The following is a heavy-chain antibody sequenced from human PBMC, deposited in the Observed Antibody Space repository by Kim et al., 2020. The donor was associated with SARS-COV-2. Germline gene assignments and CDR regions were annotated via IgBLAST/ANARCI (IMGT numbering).Heavy chain of an antibody. Sequence: AQKFQGRVTITADKSTSTAYMELSSLRSEDTAVYYCAREYSSGYYPFDYWGQGTLVTVSS. J-gene: IGHJ4*02. CDR3: AREYSSGYYPFDY. D-gene: IGHD3-22*01. V-gene: IGHV1-69*04.